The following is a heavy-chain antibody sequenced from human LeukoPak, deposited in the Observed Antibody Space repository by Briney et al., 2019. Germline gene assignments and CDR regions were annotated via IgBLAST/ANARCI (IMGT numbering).Heavy chain of an antibody. CDR3: ARRFGSASGYFDL. Sequence: LGESLKISCRCSGYTFTTYWIGWVRQMPGKGLEWMGIIYPADSDAGYSPSFRGQVTISVDKSVSTAYLQWSSLRASDTAVYYCARRFGSASGYFDLWGRGTLVTVSS. J-gene: IGHJ2*01. D-gene: IGHD6-6*01. CDR1: GYTFTTYW. CDR2: IYPADSDA. V-gene: IGHV5-51*01.